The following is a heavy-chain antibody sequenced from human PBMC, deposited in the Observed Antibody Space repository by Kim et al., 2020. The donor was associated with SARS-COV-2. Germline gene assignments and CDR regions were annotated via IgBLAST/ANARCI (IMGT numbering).Heavy chain of an antibody. J-gene: IGHJ4*02. V-gene: IGHV1-69*01. Sequence: FQGRVTITADESTSTAYMELSSLRSEDTAVYYCAREALSGYDLRGPVDYWGQGTLVTVSS. D-gene: IGHD5-12*01. CDR3: AREALSGYDLRGPVDY.